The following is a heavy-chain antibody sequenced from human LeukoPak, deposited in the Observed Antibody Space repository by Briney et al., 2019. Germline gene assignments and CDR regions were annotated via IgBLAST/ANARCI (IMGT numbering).Heavy chain of an antibody. CDR1: GCAFSRYA. Sequence: GGALRLSCAASGCAFSRYAMSGVRQAPGKGREWASSISGSGWRTKYADAVRGGFTISRDNSNNTLYLQMNSLRAEDTDVYYCAKDLNSYDSSDDYGSYYSYGLDVWGQGTTVTVSS. J-gene: IGHJ6*02. CDR2: ISGSGWRT. V-gene: IGHV3-23*01. D-gene: IGHD3-22*01. CDR3: AKDLNSYDSSDDYGSYYSYGLDV.